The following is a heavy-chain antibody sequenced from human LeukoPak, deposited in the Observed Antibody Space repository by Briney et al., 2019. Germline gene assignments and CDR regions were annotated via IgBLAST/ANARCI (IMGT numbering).Heavy chain of an antibody. CDR1: GGSSSSYY. CDR3: ARDHLLYPYYMDV. V-gene: IGHV4-34*01. D-gene: IGHD3-10*01. J-gene: IGHJ6*03. CDR2: INHSGST. Sequence: SETLSLTCAVYGGSSSSYYWSWIRQPPGKGLEWIGEINHSGSTSYKPSLKSRVTISVDTSKNQFSLKLNSVTAADTAVYFCARDHLLYPYYMDVWGKGTTVTISS.